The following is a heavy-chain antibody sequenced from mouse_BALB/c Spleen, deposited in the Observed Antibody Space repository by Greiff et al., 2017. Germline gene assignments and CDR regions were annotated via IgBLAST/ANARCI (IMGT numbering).Heavy chain of an antibody. V-gene: IGHV2-9*02. CDR3: ARESLYGSPFAY. Sequence: VQRVESGPGLVAPSQSLSITCTVSGFSLTSYGVHWVRQPPGKGLEWLGVIWAGGSTNYNSALMSRLSISKDNSKSQVFLKMNSLQTDDTAMYYCARESLYGSPFAYWGQGTLVTVSA. CDR1: GFSLTSYG. CDR2: IWAGGST. D-gene: IGHD1-1*01. J-gene: IGHJ3*01.